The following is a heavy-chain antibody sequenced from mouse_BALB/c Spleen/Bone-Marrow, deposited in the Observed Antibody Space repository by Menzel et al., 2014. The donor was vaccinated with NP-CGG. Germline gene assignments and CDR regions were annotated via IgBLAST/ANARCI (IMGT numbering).Heavy chain of an antibody. CDR2: INSDGGST. CDR3: ARQGDYGSSWFAY. J-gene: IGHJ3*01. Sequence: EVKLVESGGGLVQPGESLKLSCESTEYEFPSHDMSWVRKTPEKRLELVAAINSDGGSTFYPDTMERRFIISRDNTKRTLYLQMSSLRSEDTALYYCARQGDYGSSWFAYWGQGTLVTVSA. D-gene: IGHD1-1*01. V-gene: IGHV5-2*01. CDR1: EYEFPSHD.